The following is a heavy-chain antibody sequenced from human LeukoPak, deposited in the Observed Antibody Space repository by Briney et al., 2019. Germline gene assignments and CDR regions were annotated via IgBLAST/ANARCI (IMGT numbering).Heavy chain of an antibody. D-gene: IGHD3-10*01. CDR3: ARHSNYYGSGSYSEPFDV. CDR2: IHYTGAT. Sequence: PSETLSLTCTVSGYSIGSRNYYWGWIRQPPGKGLEWIGTIHYTGATYYNPSLKGRLTMFVDRSKNQFSLKMRSLTAADAALYFCARHSNYYGSGSYSEPFDVWGQGSLVVVSS. V-gene: IGHV4-39*01. J-gene: IGHJ4*02. CDR1: GYSIGSRNYY.